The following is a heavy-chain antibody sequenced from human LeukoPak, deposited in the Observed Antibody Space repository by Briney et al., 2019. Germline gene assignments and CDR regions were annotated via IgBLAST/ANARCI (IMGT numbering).Heavy chain of an antibody. CDR1: GGSITSHY. J-gene: IGHJ4*02. CDR3: ARFSGWYLDY. D-gene: IGHD6-19*01. Sequence: SGTLSLTCTVSGGSITSHYWSWVRQPPGKGLQWIGYVHYGGSTNYNPSLKSRVTISKDTSKTQFSLNLTSVTAADTAVYYCARFSGWYLDYWGEGILVTVSS. CDR2: VHYGGST. V-gene: IGHV4-59*08.